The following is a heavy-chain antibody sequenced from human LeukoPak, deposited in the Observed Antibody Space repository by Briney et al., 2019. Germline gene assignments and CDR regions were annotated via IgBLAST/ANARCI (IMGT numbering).Heavy chain of an antibody. D-gene: IGHD3-10*01. CDR3: AKGSRSGSYYKDFDY. CDR1: GFTFSSYA. J-gene: IGHJ4*02. CDR2: ISGSGGST. V-gene: IGHV3-23*01. Sequence: GGSLRLSCAASGFTFSSYAMSWVRQAPGKGLEWVSAISGSGGSTYCADSVKGRFTISRDNSKNTLYLQMNSLRAEDTAVYYCAKGSRSGSYYKDFDYWGQGTLVTVSS.